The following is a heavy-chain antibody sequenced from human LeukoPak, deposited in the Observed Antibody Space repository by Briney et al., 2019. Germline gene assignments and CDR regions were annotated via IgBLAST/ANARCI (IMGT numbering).Heavy chain of an antibody. CDR2: INHSGST. CDR3: ARRSGWYRGGYFDY. D-gene: IGHD6-19*01. Sequence: SETLSLTCAVYGGSFSGYYWSWICQPPGKGLEWIGEINHSGSTNYNPSLKSRVTISVDTSKNQFSLKLSSVTAADTAVYYCARRSGWYRGGYFDYWGQGTLVTVSS. CDR1: GGSFSGYY. J-gene: IGHJ4*02. V-gene: IGHV4-34*01.